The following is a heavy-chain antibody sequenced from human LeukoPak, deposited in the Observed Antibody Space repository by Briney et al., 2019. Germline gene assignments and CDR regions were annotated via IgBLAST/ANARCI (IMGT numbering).Heavy chain of an antibody. CDR2: ISGSTTTI. D-gene: IGHD6-13*01. CDR3: AKALSQQLVRYSQE. CDR1: GFTFSSYS. Sequence: GGSLRLSCAASGFTFSSYSLNWVRQAPGKGLEWVSFISGSTTTIFYADSVKGRFTISRDNAKNSLYLQMNSLRAEDTAVYYCAKALSQQLVRYSQEWGQGTLVTVSS. J-gene: IGHJ1*01. V-gene: IGHV3-48*04.